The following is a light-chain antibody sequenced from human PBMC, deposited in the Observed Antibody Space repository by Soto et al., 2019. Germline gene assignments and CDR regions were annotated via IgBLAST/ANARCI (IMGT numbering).Light chain of an antibody. CDR2: KAS. J-gene: IGKJ1*01. V-gene: IGKV1-5*03. Sequence: DIQMTQSPSTLSASVGDRVTITCRASQSLSNWLAWYQQKPGKAPKLLIYKASSLESGVPSRFSGSGSGTEFTLTTASLQPDDFATYYCQQYSDFSPWTFGQGTKVEIK. CDR1: QSLSNW. CDR3: QQYSDFSPWT.